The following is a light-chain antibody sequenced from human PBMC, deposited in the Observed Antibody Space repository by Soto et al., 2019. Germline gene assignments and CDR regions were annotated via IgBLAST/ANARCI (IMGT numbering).Light chain of an antibody. J-gene: IGKJ3*01. CDR1: QSVGSF. CDR3: QHRSNWLGT. V-gene: IGKV3-11*01. CDR2: DAS. Sequence: EIVLTQSPATLSLSPGERATLSCRASQSVGSFLAWYQQKSGQAPRLLIYDASNRAPGIPARFSGSGSGTDFTLPLSSLEPEDFAVYYCQHRSNWLGTFGPGTKVDIK.